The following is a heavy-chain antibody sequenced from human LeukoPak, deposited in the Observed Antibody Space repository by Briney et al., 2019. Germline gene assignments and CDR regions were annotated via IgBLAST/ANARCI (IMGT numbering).Heavy chain of an antibody. D-gene: IGHD6-19*01. J-gene: IGHJ4*02. CDR3: VRQAGVY. Sequence: GGSLRLSCAASGFTFDDYAIHWVRQAPGKGLEWVSGITWNSGSIGYADSVKGRFTISRDNAKNSLYLQMNSLRVEDTAVYYCVRQAGVYWGQGTLVTVSS. V-gene: IGHV3-9*01. CDR2: ITWNSGSI. CDR1: GFTFDDYA.